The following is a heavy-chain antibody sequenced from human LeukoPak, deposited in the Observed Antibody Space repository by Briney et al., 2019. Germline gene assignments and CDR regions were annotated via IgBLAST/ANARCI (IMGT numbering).Heavy chain of an antibody. Sequence: PSQTLSLTCTVSGGSISNIEYYWIWLRQQPGKGLEWIGYINYRGSIYYSPSVESRIVLSVDTAKAQFSLKLNSVTAADTDPHRSPRCSVAQGLGRYFYFEYWGRGAMVTVSS. CDR1: GGSISNIEYY. J-gene: IGHJ4*02. D-gene: IGHD1-26*01. V-gene: IGHV4-31*03. CDR2: INYRGSI. CDR3: PRCSVAQGLGRYFYFEY.